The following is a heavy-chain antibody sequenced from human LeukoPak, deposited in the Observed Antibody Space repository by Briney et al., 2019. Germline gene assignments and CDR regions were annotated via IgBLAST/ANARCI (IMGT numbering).Heavy chain of an antibody. CDR2: INHNGNVN. Sequence: GGSLRLSCAASGFTFSSYSMNWVRQAPGKGLEWVASINHNGNVNYYVDSVKGRFTISRDNAKNSLYLQMSNLRAEDTAVYFRARGGGLDVWGQGATVTVSS. V-gene: IGHV3-7*03. D-gene: IGHD3-16*01. J-gene: IGHJ6*02. CDR1: GFTFSSYS. CDR3: ARGGGLDV.